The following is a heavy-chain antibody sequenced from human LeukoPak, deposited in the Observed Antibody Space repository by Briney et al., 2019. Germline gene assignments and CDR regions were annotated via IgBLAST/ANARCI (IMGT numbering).Heavy chain of an antibody. V-gene: IGHV3-23*01. Sequence: GGSLRLSCAASGFTFSSYAMSWVRQAPGKGLGGVSAISGSGGSTYSADSVKGRFTISRDNSKNTMYLQMNSLRAEDTAVYYCAKDWRVRGVIDNNWFDPWGQGTLVTVSS. CDR3: AKDWRVRGVIDNNWFDP. CDR2: ISGSGGST. J-gene: IGHJ5*02. CDR1: GFTFSSYA. D-gene: IGHD3-10*01.